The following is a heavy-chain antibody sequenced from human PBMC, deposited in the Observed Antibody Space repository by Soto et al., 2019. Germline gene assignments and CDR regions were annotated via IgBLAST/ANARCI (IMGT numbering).Heavy chain of an antibody. D-gene: IGHD6-19*01. CDR3: ARMRPTGWHDYYFYGMDV. CDR2: IYYRGST. V-gene: IGHV4-59*11. CDR1: GGSLSDHY. J-gene: IGHJ6*02. Sequence: QVQLQESGPGLVKPSETLSLTCSVSGGSLSDHYWTWIRQSPGKALEWIGGIYYRGSTYYNPSLKRPVTISVDTSKSQVSQRLSSVTAADTAVYYCARMRPTGWHDYYFYGMDVWGQGTTVTVSS.